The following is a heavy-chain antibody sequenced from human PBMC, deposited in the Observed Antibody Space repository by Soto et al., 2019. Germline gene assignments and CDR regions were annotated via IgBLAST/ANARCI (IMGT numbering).Heavy chain of an antibody. V-gene: IGHV4-31*03. CDR1: GGSFSSGGYY. CDR2: IYYSGST. Sequence: PSETLSLTCTVSGGSFSSGGYYWNWIRQHPGKGLEWIGYIYYSGSTSYNPSLKSRVTISVDTSKNQFSPKLNSVTAADTAVYYCARVLCSSTSCYVWENWFDPWGQGTLVTVSS. CDR3: ARVLCSSTSCYVWENWFDP. J-gene: IGHJ5*02. D-gene: IGHD2-2*01.